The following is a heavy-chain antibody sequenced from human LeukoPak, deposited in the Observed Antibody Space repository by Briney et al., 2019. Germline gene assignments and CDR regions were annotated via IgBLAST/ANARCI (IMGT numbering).Heavy chain of an antibody. Sequence: SETLSLTCTVSGASFRSCCWNWIRQPPGKGLEWIGYISNDGSTNYNSSLKSRVTISVDTSKNQFSLRLRSVTAADTAVYYCARRFLSYWYFDLWGRGTLVTVSS. V-gene: IGHV4-59*08. CDR2: ISNDGST. J-gene: IGHJ2*01. CDR1: GASFRSCC. D-gene: IGHD3-3*01. CDR3: ARRFLSYWYFDL.